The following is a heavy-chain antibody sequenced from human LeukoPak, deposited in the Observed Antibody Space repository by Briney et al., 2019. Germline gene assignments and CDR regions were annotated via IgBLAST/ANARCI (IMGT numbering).Heavy chain of an antibody. CDR1: GGSISSYY. V-gene: IGHV4-4*07. CDR2: IYTTGST. CDR3: ARGPRSSGSFSIDF. D-gene: IGHD6-19*01. J-gene: IGHJ4*02. Sequence: PSETLSLTCTVSGGSISSYYWSWIRQPAGKGLEWIGRIYTTGSTNYNPSLKSRVTMSVDTSKNQFSLNLTSVTAAGTAVYYCARGPRSSGSFSIDFWGQGTLVTVSS.